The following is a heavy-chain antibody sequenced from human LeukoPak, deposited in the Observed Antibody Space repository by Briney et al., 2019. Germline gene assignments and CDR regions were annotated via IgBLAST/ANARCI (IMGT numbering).Heavy chain of an antibody. Sequence: GGSLRLSCAASGFTFSSYAMHWVRQAPGKGLEWVAVISYDGSNKYYADSVKGRFTISRDNSKNTLYLQMNSLRAEDTAAYYCARDRVVVPAAYYYYYGMDVWGQGTTVTVSS. J-gene: IGHJ6*02. D-gene: IGHD2-2*01. CDR1: GFTFSSYA. CDR2: ISYDGSNK. CDR3: ARDRVVVPAAYYYYYGMDV. V-gene: IGHV3-30-3*01.